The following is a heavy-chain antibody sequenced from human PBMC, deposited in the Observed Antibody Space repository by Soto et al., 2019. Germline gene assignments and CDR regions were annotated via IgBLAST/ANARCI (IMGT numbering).Heavy chain of an antibody. Sequence: QVQLVQSGDEVRKPGSSVKVSCKASGYLFVNYGIAWVRQAPGQGLEWMGWISPYSGKTHYASKVQGRLTMTTDTSTSTAYMELGSVTSDDTAVYCCATGDKYVTPTPHDVWGQGTTVTVSS. D-gene: IGHD3-16*02. CDR2: ISPYSGKT. J-gene: IGHJ6*02. V-gene: IGHV1-18*01. CDR3: ATGDKYVTPTPHDV. CDR1: GYLFVNYG.